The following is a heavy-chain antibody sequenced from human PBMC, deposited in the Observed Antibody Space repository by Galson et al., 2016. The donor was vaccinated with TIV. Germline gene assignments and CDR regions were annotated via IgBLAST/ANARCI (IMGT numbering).Heavy chain of an antibody. CDR2: ISGYNGNT. CDR3: ARDPVEDSESSAKGLYGMDV. CDR1: GYTFTNFG. D-gene: IGHD3-22*01. Sequence: SVKVSCKASGYTFTNFGVSWVRQAPGQGLEWMGWISGYNGNTNYAQEYQDRVTMTTDTSTTTVYMELRSLRSDDTAVYYCARDPVEDSESSAKGLYGMDVWGQGTTIIVSS. J-gene: IGHJ6*02. V-gene: IGHV1-18*01.